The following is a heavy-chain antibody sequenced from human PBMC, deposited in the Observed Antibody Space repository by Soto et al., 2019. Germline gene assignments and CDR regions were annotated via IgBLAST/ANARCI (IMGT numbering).Heavy chain of an antibody. V-gene: IGHV4-30-4*01. J-gene: IGHJ5*02. CDR1: GGSISSGDYY. D-gene: IGHD2-2*03. Sequence: PSETLSLTCTVSGGSISSGDYYWSWIRQPPGKGLEWIGYIYYSGSTYYNPSLKSRVTISVDTSKNQFSLKLSSVTAADTAVYYCAREGGYCSSTIFLGIDPWGQGTPVTVPS. CDR2: IYYSGST. CDR3: AREGGYCSSTIFLGIDP.